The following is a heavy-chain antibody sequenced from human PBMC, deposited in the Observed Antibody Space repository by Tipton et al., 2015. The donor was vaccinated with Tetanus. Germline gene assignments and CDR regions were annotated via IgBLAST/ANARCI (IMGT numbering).Heavy chain of an antibody. CDR1: GYTFTNYH. V-gene: IGHV1-2*02. J-gene: IGHJ4*02. CDR3: ARGAGPAGGGSFDY. D-gene: IGHD3-16*01. CDR2: IDPKSGDT. Sequence: QLVQSGAEVKKPGASVRVSCKPSGYTFTNYHVQWVRQAPGQGLEWMGWIDPKSGDTDFAQRFQGRVTMTRDSSISPVYMELSRLRSDDTAVYYCARGAGPAGGGSFDYWGQGTLLTVAS.